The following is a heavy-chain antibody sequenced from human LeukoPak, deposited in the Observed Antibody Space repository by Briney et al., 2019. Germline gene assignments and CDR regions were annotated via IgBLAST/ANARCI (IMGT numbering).Heavy chain of an antibody. V-gene: IGHV3-74*01. CDR1: GFTFSSRW. CDR3: AKTRPLDSSSWSHGDY. J-gene: IGHJ4*02. CDR2: INTDGSTT. D-gene: IGHD6-13*01. Sequence: GGSLRLSCVASGFTFSSRWMHWVRQAPGKGLVWVSIINTDGSTTRYADFVEGRFTISRDNARNTLYLQMNSLRAEDTAVYYCAKTRPLDSSSWSHGDYWGQGTLVTVSS.